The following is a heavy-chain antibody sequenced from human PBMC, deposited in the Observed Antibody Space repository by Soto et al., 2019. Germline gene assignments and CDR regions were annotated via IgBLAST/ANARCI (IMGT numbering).Heavy chain of an antibody. V-gene: IGHV4-39*01. CDR1: GGSISSSSYY. D-gene: IGHD1-26*01. Sequence: PSETLSLTCTVSGGSISSSSYYWGWIRQPPGKGLEWIGSIYYSGSTYYNPSLKSRVTISVDTSKNQFSLKLSSVTAADTAVYYCARVSGSYYYPVVGYWGQGTLVTVSS. J-gene: IGHJ4*02. CDR2: IYYSGST. CDR3: ARVSGSYYYPVVGY.